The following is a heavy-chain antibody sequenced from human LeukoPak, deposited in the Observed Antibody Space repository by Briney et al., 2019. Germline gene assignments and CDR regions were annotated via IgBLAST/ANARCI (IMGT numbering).Heavy chain of an antibody. D-gene: IGHD4-17*01. CDR3: ARDLGYGALDP. J-gene: IGHJ5*02. CDR1: GFTFTTHW. Sequence: GGSLRLSCAASGFTFTTHWMNWVRQAPGKGLEWVALINPDGSQTIYVDSVKSRFTISRDNAENSLYLQMNTLRAEDTAVYYCARDLGYGALDPWGQGTLVTVSS. V-gene: IGHV3-7*01. CDR2: INPDGSQT.